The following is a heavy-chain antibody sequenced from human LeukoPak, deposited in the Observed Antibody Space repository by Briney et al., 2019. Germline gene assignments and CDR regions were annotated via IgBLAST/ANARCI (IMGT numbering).Heavy chain of an antibody. Sequence: GGSLRLSCAASGFTFSSYWMSWVRQAPGKGLEWVANIKQDGSEKYYVDSVKGRFTISRDNAKNSLYLQMNSLRAEDTAVYYCARAYFGVVLGFFDYWGQGTLVTVSS. D-gene: IGHD3-3*01. CDR2: IKQDGSEK. CDR1: GFTFSSYW. V-gene: IGHV3-7*01. CDR3: ARAYFGVVLGFFDY. J-gene: IGHJ4*02.